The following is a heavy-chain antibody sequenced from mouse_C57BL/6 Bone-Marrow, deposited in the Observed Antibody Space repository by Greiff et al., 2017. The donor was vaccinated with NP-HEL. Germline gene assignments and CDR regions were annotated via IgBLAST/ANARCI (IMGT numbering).Heavy chain of an antibody. CDR2: FHPYNDDT. V-gene: IGHV1-47*01. D-gene: IGHD2-4*01. CDR3: ARRGLLTYDYDGWYFDV. Sequence: QVQLQQSGAELVKPGASVKMSCKASGYTFTTYPIEWMKQNHGKSLEWIGNFHPYNDDTKYNEKFKGKATLTVEKSSSTVYLEPSRLTSDDSAVYYCARRGLLTYDYDGWYFDVWGTGTTVTVSS. CDR1: GYTFTTYP. J-gene: IGHJ1*03.